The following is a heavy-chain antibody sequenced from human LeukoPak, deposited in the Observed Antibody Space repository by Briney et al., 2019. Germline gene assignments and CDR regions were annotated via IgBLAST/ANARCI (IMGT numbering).Heavy chain of an antibody. CDR1: GFTVSGNY. CDR2: IYAGGNT. V-gene: IGHV3-66*01. Sequence: GGSLRLSCAASGFTVSGNYMSWVRQAPGRGLEWGSVIYAGGNTYYADSVKGRFTISRDSSKNTLYLQMNSLRGEDTAVYYCAKDRDCSSTGCYVSANWGQGTVVTVSS. CDR3: AKDRDCSSTGCYVSAN. J-gene: IGHJ4*02. D-gene: IGHD2-2*01.